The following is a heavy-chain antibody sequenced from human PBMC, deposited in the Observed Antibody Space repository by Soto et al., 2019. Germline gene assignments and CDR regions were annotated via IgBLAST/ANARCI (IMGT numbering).Heavy chain of an antibody. J-gene: IGHJ4*02. D-gene: IGHD6-19*01. V-gene: IGHV2-70*04. Sequence: SGPTLVNPPGESQGPPSTFSGFSLTTLGMRVNWIRQPPGKALEWPARVDWDDDKFYNASLKTRLTISKDTSRNQVVLTMTNMDPVDTATYYCARMMTKWRVFDSWGQGMLVTVSS. CDR3: ARMMTKWRVFDS. CDR1: GFSLTTLGMR. CDR2: VDWDDDK.